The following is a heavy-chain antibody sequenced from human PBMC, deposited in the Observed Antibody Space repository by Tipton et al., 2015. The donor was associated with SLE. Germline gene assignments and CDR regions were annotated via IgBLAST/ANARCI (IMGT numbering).Heavy chain of an antibody. D-gene: IGHD3-10*01. CDR2: IYHSGST. CDR3: ARVGGELFDY. CDR1: GCSISSGYY. V-gene: IGHV4-38-2*01. J-gene: IGHJ4*02. Sequence: TLSLTCAVSGCSISSGYYWGWIRQPPGKGLERIGSIYHSGSTDYNPSLKSRVTISVDTSKNQFSLKLSSVTAADTAVYYCARVGGELFDYWGQGTLVTVSS.